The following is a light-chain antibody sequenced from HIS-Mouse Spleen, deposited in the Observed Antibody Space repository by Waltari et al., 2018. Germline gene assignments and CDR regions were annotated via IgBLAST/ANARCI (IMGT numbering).Light chain of an antibody. CDR2: EDS. Sequence: SYELTQPPSVSVSPGQTARITCPGDALPKKYAYWYQQKSGQAPALVIYEDSKRPSGIPEGFSGSSSGTMATLTISGAQVEDEADYYCYSTDSSGNHRVFGGGTKLTVL. CDR1: ALPKKY. V-gene: IGLV3-10*01. J-gene: IGLJ2*01. CDR3: YSTDSSGNHRV.